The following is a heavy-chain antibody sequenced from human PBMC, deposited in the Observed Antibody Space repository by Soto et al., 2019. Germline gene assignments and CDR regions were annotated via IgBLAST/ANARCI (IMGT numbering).Heavy chain of an antibody. CDR2: IYHSGST. D-gene: IGHD6-19*01. CDR1: GGSISSGYNS. CDR3: ARVQAGYWYFDL. J-gene: IGHJ2*01. Sequence: PSETLSLTCVVSGGSISSGYNSWTWIRQPPGKGLEWIGYIYHSGSTYYNPSLKSRVTISVDRSKNHFSLKLTSVTAADTAVYYCARVQAGYWYFDLWGRGTLVTVSS. V-gene: IGHV4-30-2*01.